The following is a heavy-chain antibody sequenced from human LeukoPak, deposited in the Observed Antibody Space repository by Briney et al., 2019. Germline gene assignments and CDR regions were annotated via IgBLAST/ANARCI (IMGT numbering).Heavy chain of an antibody. D-gene: IGHD3-3*01. J-gene: IGHJ4*02. CDR1: GFTFSSYE. CDR3: ARDLPLTTLFDYFDY. V-gene: IGHV3-48*03. CDR2: ISSSGSTI. Sequence: PGGSLRLSCAASGFTFSSYEMNWVRQAPGKGLEWVSYISSSGSTIYYADSVKGRFTISRDNAKNSLYLQMNSLRAEDTAVYYCARDLPLTTLFDYFDYWGQGTLVTVSS.